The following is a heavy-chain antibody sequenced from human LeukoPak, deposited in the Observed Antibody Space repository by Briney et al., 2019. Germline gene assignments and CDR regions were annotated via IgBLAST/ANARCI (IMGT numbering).Heavy chain of an antibody. Sequence: KPSETLSLTCAVSGYSISSGCFWGWIRQPPGKGLEWIGSIYHSGSTYYNPSLKSRVTISVDTSKNQFSLKLSSVTAADTAVYYCARRPYCTSISCPPGPAFEIWGQGEIGTVSS. D-gene: IGHD2-2*01. V-gene: IGHV4-38-2*01. CDR1: GYSISSGCF. CDR2: IYHSGST. J-gene: IGHJ3*02. CDR3: ARRPYCTSISCPPGPAFEI.